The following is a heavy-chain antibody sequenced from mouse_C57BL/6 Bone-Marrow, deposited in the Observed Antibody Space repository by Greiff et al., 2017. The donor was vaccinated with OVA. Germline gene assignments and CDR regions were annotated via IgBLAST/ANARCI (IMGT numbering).Heavy chain of an antibody. V-gene: IGHV2-5*01. CDR3: AKKWDCDPYYYALDY. J-gene: IGHJ4*01. Sequence: VQLQQSGPGLVQPSQSLSITCTVSGFSLTSYGVHWVRQSPGKGLEWLGVIWRGGSTDYNAAVMSVLSITQHSSEIQAFIKMNSLQAGHTAIYYGAKKWDCDPYYYALDYWGQGTSVTVSS. D-gene: IGHD4-1*01. CDR1: GFSLTSYG. CDR2: IWRGGST.